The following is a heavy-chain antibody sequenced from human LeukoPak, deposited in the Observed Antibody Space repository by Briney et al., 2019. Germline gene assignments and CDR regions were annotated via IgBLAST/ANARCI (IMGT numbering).Heavy chain of an antibody. Sequence: ASVKVSCKASGYTFTGYYMHWVRQAPGQGLEWMGWINPNSGGTNYAQKFQGRVTMSRDTSISTAYMELSRLRSDDTAVYYCARDHHDYVWGSYRPDYWGQGTLVTVSS. V-gene: IGHV1-2*02. CDR3: ARDHHDYVWGSYRPDY. J-gene: IGHJ4*02. CDR1: GYTFTGYY. CDR2: INPNSGGT. D-gene: IGHD3-16*02.